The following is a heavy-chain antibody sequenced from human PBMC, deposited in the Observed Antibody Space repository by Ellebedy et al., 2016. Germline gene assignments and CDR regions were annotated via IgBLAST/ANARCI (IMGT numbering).Heavy chain of an antibody. Sequence: GESLKISXAASGFTFSSYWMHWVRQAPGEGLVWVSRINSDGSSTNYADSVKGRFTISRDNAKNTLYLQMNSLRAEDTAVYYCASTLGDCSGGSCYPHYYYGMGVWGQGTTVAVSS. CDR2: INSDGSST. D-gene: IGHD2-15*01. V-gene: IGHV3-74*01. CDR3: ASTLGDCSGGSCYPHYYYGMGV. CDR1: GFTFSSYW. J-gene: IGHJ6*02.